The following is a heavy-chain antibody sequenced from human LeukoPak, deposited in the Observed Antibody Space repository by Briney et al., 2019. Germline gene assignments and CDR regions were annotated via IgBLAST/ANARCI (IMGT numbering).Heavy chain of an antibody. J-gene: IGHJ4*02. CDR2: ISGSGGST. CDR3: AKVPARGVDYSSSWWTPPHY. D-gene: IGHD6-13*01. V-gene: IGHV3-23*01. CDR1: GFTFSSYA. Sequence: GGSLRFSCAASGFTFSSYAMSWVRQAPGKGLEWVSAISGSGGSTYYADSVKGRFTISRDNSKNTLYLQMNSLRAEDTAVYYCAKVPARGVDYSSSWWTPPHYWGQGTLVTVSS.